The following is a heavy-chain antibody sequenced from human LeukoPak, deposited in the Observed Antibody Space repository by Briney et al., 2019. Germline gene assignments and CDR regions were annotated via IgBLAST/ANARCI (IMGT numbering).Heavy chain of an antibody. CDR1: GGSISSYY. V-gene: IGHV4-59*01. Sequence: PSETLSLTCTVSGGSISSYYWSWIRQPPGKGLEWMGYIYYSGSTNYNPSLKSRVTISVDTSKNQFSLKLSSVTAADTAVYYCAAAYCGGDCYSALDYWGQGTLVTVSS. CDR3: AAAYCGGDCYSALDY. J-gene: IGHJ4*02. D-gene: IGHD2-21*02. CDR2: IYYSGST.